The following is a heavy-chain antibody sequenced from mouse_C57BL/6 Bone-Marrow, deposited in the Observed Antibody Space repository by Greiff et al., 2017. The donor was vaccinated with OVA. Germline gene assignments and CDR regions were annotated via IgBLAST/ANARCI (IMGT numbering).Heavy chain of an antibody. Sequence: QVQLKQSGAELVRPGTSVKVSCKASGYAFTNYLIEWVKQRPGQGLEWIGVINPGSGGTNYNEKFKGKATLTADKSSSTAYMQLSSLTSEDSAVYFCARGSSQFAYWGQGTLVTVSA. CDR3: ARGSSQFAY. V-gene: IGHV1-54*01. D-gene: IGHD1-1*01. CDR1: GYAFTNYL. CDR2: INPGSGGT. J-gene: IGHJ3*01.